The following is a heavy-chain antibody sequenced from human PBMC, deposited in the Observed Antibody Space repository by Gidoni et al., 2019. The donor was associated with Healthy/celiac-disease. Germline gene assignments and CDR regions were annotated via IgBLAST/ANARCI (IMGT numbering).Heavy chain of an antibody. CDR2: ISYDGSNK. D-gene: IGHD3-22*01. J-gene: IGHJ4*02. CDR1: GFTFSSYA. CDR3: ARDDPYYYDSSGPPGFDY. Sequence: VQLVESGGGVVQPGRSLRLSCAASGFTFSSYAMHWVRQAPGKGLEWVAVISYDGSNKYYADSVKGRFTISRDNSKNTLYLQMNSLRAEDTAVYYCARDDPYYYDSSGPPGFDYWGQGTLVTVSS. V-gene: IGHV3-30-3*01.